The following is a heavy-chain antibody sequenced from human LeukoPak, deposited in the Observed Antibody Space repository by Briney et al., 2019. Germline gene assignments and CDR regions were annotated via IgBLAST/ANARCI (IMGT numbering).Heavy chain of an antibody. J-gene: IGHJ6*02. CDR1: GGSISSDGNF. Sequence: PSQTLSLTCTVSGGSISSDGNFWSWIRQHPGKGLEWIGYISYSGSTYYNPSLKSRVIISVDTSRNQFSLKLSSVTAADTAVYYCARGETFWSGYYKDYYYGMDVWGQGTTVTVSS. D-gene: IGHD3-3*01. V-gene: IGHV4-31*03. CDR2: ISYSGST. CDR3: ARGETFWSGYYKDYYYGMDV.